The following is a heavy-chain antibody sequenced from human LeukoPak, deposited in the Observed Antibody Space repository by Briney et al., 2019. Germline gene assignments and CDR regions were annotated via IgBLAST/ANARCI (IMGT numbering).Heavy chain of an antibody. V-gene: IGHV4-61*01. CDR1: GGSVSSGSYY. CDR3: ARGLYGGYVNY. CDR2: IYYSGST. Sequence: SETLSLTCTASGGSVSSGSYYWSWIRQPPGKGLEWIGYIYYSGSTNYNPSLKSRVTISVDTSKNQFSLKLSSVTAADTAVYYCARGLYGGYVNYWGQGTLVTVSS. J-gene: IGHJ4*02. D-gene: IGHD4/OR15-4a*01.